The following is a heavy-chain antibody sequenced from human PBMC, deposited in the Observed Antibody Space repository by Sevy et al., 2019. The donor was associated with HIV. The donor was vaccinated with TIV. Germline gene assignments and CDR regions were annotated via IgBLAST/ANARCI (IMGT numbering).Heavy chain of an antibody. Sequence: GGSLRLSCAASKFTFSRYCMTWVRQAPGRGLEWVANIKQDGSEKYYVESLKGRFTISRDNAKNSLYLQMNNLRAEDTAVYYCAREGTTGPDYYYYYGMDVWGQGTTVTVSS. D-gene: IGHD4-17*01. V-gene: IGHV3-7*01. CDR1: KFTFSRYC. CDR2: IKQDGSEK. CDR3: AREGTTGPDYYYYYGMDV. J-gene: IGHJ6*02.